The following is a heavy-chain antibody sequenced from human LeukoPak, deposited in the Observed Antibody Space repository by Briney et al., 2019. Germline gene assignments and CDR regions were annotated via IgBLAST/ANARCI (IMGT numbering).Heavy chain of an antibody. D-gene: IGHD4-17*01. CDR3: ARRAGEYSHPHDY. Sequence: GGSLRLSCTVSGFTVSSNSMSWVRQAPGKGLEWVSFIYSGGNTRYSDSVKGRFTISRDNSKNTLYLQMNSLRADDTAVYYCARRAGEYSHPHDYWGQGTLVTVSS. CDR1: GFTVSSNS. CDR2: IYSGGNT. J-gene: IGHJ4*02. V-gene: IGHV3-53*01.